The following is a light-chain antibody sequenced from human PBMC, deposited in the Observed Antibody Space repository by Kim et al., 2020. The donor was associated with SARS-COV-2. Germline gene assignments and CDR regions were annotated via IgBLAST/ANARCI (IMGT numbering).Light chain of an antibody. CDR3: QKCDSAPWT. CDR2: AAS. J-gene: IGKJ1*01. Sequence: ASVGDRVTITCRASQDISNYLAWFQLKPGKAPKLLIYAASALQPGVPSRFSGSGSGTDFTLTVTSLQPEDVATYYCQKCDSAPWTFGQVTKVDIK. V-gene: IGKV1-27*01. CDR1: QDISNY.